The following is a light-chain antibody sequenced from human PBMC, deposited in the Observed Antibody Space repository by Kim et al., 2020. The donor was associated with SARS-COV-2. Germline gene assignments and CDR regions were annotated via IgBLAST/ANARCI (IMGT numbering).Light chain of an antibody. Sequence: PASISCRSSQSLLHSNGVNDLGWCLQKPGQSPQILIYLGSNRAYGGPDRFSGRGSGTDFTLKISRVEAEDIGVYYCMQTLQAPITFGQGRRLEI. CDR3: MQTLQAPIT. CDR1: QSLLHSNGVND. CDR2: LGS. V-gene: IGKV2-28*01. J-gene: IGKJ5*01.